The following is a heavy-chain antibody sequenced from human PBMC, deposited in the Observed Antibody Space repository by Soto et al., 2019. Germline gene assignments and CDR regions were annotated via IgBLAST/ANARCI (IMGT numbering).Heavy chain of an antibody. CDR2: ITWNGGTI. CDR1: VFAFDDYV. D-gene: IGHD6-13*01. V-gene: IGHV3-9*01. J-gene: IGHJ5*02. Sequence: SLRLSCSASVFAFDDYVMHWFRQPPGRGLEWVSGITWNGGTIRYVDSVKGRFTISRDNAENSLYLQMNSLRPEDTAVYYCAKGGSAALIAPSGRDNWFDPWGQGTQVTVSS. CDR3: AKGGSAALIAPSGRDNWFDP.